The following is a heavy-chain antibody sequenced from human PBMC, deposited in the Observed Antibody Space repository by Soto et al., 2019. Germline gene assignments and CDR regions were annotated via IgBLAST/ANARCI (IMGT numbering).Heavy chain of an antibody. J-gene: IGHJ5*02. D-gene: IGHD3-3*01. Sequence: GGSLRLSCAASGFTFSSYSMNWVRQAPGKGLEWVSYISSSSSTIYYADSVKGRFTISRDNAKNSLYLQMNSLRDEDTAVYYCARVGDFWSGYYLWFDPWGQGTLVTVSS. CDR2: ISSSSSTI. V-gene: IGHV3-48*02. CDR1: GFTFSSYS. CDR3: ARVGDFWSGYYLWFDP.